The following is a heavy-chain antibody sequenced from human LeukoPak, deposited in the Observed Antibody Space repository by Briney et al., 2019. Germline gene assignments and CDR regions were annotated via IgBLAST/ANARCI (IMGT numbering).Heavy chain of an antibody. CDR1: GYTFTSYG. D-gene: IGHD2-8*01. CDR2: ISAYNGNT. J-gene: IGHJ6*03. CDR3: ARGVVMYYYYYCMDV. Sequence: ASVKVSCKASGYTFTSYGISWVRQAPGQGLEWMGWISAYNGNTNYAQKLQGRVTMTTDTSTSTAYMELRSLRSDDTAVYYCARGVVMYYYYYCMDVWGKGTTVTVSS. V-gene: IGHV1-18*01.